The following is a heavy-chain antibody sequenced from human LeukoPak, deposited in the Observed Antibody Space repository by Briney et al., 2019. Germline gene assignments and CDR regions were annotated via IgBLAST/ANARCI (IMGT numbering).Heavy chain of an antibody. CDR3: ARRHVQYSSSSDPYYFDY. V-gene: IGHV4-59*01. D-gene: IGHD6-6*01. J-gene: IGHJ4*02. CDR2: LSYSGST. CDR1: GGSISSYY. Sequence: TSETLSLTCTVSGGSISSYYWNWIRQPAGKGLEWIGFLSYSGSTNYNPSVKSRVTISVDTSKNQFSLKLSSVTAADTAMYYCARRHVQYSSSSDPYYFDYWGQGTLVTVSS.